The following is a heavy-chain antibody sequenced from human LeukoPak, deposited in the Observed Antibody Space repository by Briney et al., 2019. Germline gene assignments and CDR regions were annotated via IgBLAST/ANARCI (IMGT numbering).Heavy chain of an antibody. CDR3: ARDRRGFYAFDI. CDR1: GFAFSSYL. Sequence: PGGFLRLSCAASGFAFSSYLMSWVRQASGKGLEWVANMKQDGSEKYYVDSVKGRFTISRDNAKNSLYLQMNSLRAEDTAVYYCARDRRGFYAFDIWGQGTMVTVSS. J-gene: IGHJ3*02. V-gene: IGHV3-7*03. D-gene: IGHD5-12*01. CDR2: MKQDGSEK.